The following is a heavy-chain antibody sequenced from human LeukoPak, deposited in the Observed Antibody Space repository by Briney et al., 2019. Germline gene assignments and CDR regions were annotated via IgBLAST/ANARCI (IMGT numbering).Heavy chain of an antibody. Sequence: GASVKVSCKASGYTFTGYYMHWVRQAPGQGLEWMGWINPNSGGTNYAQKFQGRVTMTRDASISTAYMELSRLRSDDTAVYYCARAVTFKGVFDYWGQGTLVTVSS. CDR1: GYTFTGYY. J-gene: IGHJ4*02. CDR2: INPNSGGT. V-gene: IGHV1-2*02. D-gene: IGHD4-17*01. CDR3: ARAVTFKGVFDY.